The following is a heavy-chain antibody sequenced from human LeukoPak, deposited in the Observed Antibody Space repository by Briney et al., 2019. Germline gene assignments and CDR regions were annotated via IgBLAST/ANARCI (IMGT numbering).Heavy chain of an antibody. CDR3: AKDRRGYSYGYPLILPDY. CDR1: GNYW. V-gene: IGHV3-74*01. CDR2: INSDGSWT. J-gene: IGHJ4*02. Sequence: PGGSLRLSCAASGNYWMHWVRQAPGKGLVWVSHINSDGSWTSYADSVKGRFTISKDNAKNTVYLQMNNLRAEDTAVYYCAKDRRGYSYGYPLILPDYWGQGTLVTVSS. D-gene: IGHD5-18*01.